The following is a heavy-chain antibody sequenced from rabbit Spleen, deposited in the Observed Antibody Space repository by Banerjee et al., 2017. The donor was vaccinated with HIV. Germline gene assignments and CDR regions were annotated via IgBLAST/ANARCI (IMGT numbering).Heavy chain of an antibody. Sequence: QEQLVESGGGLVQPEGSLKLSCTASGFSFSSSYWLCWVRQAPGKGLEWIACIYTTGTWTYYASWAKGRFPMSRTSSTTVTLQMPSLTAADTATYFCARDLVAVIGWNFNLWGPGPLVTVS. J-gene: IGHJ4*01. CDR2: IYTTGTWT. D-gene: IGHD1-1*01. V-gene: IGHV1S45*01. CDR1: GFSFSSSYW. CDR3: ARDLVAVIGWNFNL.